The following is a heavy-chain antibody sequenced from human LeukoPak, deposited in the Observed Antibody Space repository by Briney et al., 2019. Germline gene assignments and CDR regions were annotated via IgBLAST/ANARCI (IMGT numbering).Heavy chain of an antibody. J-gene: IGHJ6*04. V-gene: IGHV3-30*18. D-gene: IGHD6-19*01. CDR1: GFTFSSYG. CDR3: AKATGIAVNFYYGMDV. Sequence: PGRSLRLSRAASGFTFSSYGMHWVRQAPGKGLEWVAVISYDGSNKYYADSVKGRFTISRDNSKNTLYLQMNSLRAEDTAVYYCAKATGIAVNFYYGMDVWGKGTTVTVSS. CDR2: ISYDGSNK.